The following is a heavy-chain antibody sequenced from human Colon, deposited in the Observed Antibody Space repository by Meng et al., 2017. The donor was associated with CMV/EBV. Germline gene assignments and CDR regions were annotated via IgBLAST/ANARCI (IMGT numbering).Heavy chain of an antibody. D-gene: IGHD2-21*01. CDR1: GYHFTGYF. CDR2: INPNTDAT. CDR3: AIANYYHIVAWGFLIDY. Sequence: ASAKVSCKASGYHFTGYFIHWVRQAPGQGLEWMGWINPNTDATHYARKSEGRVTMTRDVSITTAYMDLTRLTSDDTAVYYCAIANYYHIVAWGFLIDYWGRGTMVTVSS. J-gene: IGHJ4*02. V-gene: IGHV1-2*02.